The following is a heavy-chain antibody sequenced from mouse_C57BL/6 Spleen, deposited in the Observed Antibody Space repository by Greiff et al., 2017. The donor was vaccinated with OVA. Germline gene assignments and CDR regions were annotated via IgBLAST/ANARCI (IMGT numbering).Heavy chain of an antibody. V-gene: IGHV10-1*01. CDR2: IRSKSNNYAT. D-gene: IGHD2-5*01. CDR1: GFSFNTYA. CDR3: VRLAYYSNYGYFDV. Sequence: EVQLVESGGGLVQPKGSLKLSCAASGFSFNTYAMNWVRQAPGKGLEWVARIRSKSNNYATYYADSVKDRFTISRDDSESMLYLQMNNLKTEDTAMYYGVRLAYYSNYGYFDVWGTGTTVTVSS. J-gene: IGHJ1*03.